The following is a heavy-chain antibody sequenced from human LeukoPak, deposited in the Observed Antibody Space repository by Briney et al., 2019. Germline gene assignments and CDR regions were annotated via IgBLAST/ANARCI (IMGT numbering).Heavy chain of an antibody. Sequence: ASVKVSCKTFGYTFTGYYMHWVRQAPGQGLEWMGWINCKSGATNYAQRFQGRVTMTRDTSTRTAYMELSRLGSDDAAVYYCARLSSISWYDAFDLWGQGTMVTVSS. CDR1: GYTFTGYY. CDR3: ARLSSISWYDAFDL. V-gene: IGHV1-2*02. J-gene: IGHJ3*01. D-gene: IGHD2-2*01. CDR2: INCKSGAT.